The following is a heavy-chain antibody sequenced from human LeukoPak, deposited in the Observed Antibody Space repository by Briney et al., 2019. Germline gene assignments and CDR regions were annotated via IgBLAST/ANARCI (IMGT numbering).Heavy chain of an antibody. D-gene: IGHD3-22*01. J-gene: IGHJ4*02. CDR3: VRDRGRGYNYDSGDFDF. V-gene: IGHV1-2*02. CDR1: GYSFTGYY. Sequence: ASVKVSCKASGYSFTGYYMHWVRQAPGQGLEWMGWINPNTGGTNYAQKFQGRVAMARDTSITTAYMELTWLGSDDTAVYYCVRDRGRGYNYDSGDFDFWGQGTLVTVSS. CDR2: INPNTGGT.